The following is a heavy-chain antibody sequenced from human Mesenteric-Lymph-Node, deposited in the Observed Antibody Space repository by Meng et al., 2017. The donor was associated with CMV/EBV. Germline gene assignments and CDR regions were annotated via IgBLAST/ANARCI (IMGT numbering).Heavy chain of an antibody. CDR3: ARSPHQVRYYYGMDV. CDR1: GFTFSSYS. D-gene: IGHD2-2*01. CDR2: IKEDGSDK. V-gene: IGHV3-7*01. Sequence: GESLKISCAASGFTFSSYSMNWVRQAPGKGLEWVANIKEDGSDKKYVDSVKGRFTISRDNAKNSLDLQMNSLRAEDTAVYYCARSPHQVRYYYGMDVWGQGTTVTVSS. J-gene: IGHJ6*02.